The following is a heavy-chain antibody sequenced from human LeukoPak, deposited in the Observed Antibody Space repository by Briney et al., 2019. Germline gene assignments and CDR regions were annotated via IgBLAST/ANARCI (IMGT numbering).Heavy chain of an antibody. CDR1: GYTFTSYG. Sequence: ASVKVSCKASGYTFTSYGISWVRQAPGQGLEWMGWISTYNGNTNYAQKLQGRVTMTTDTSTSTAYMELRSLRSDDTAVYYRARGKIEMGAFDIWGQGTMVTVSS. V-gene: IGHV1-18*01. CDR2: ISTYNGNT. J-gene: IGHJ3*02. CDR3: ARGKIEMGAFDI. D-gene: IGHD5-24*01.